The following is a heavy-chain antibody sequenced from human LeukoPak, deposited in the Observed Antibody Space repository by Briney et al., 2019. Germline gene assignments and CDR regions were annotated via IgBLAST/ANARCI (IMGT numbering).Heavy chain of an antibody. J-gene: IGHJ6*03. Sequence: TSETLSLTCAVSGGSISSSNWWSWVRQPPGKGLEWIGEIYHSGSTNYNPSLKSRVTISVGKSKNQFSLKLSSVTAADTAVYYCARVHCSGGSCYSLGYYYYMDVWGKGTTVTVSS. CDR2: IYHSGST. V-gene: IGHV4-4*02. D-gene: IGHD2-15*01. CDR3: ARVHCSGGSCYSLGYYYYMDV. CDR1: GGSISSSNW.